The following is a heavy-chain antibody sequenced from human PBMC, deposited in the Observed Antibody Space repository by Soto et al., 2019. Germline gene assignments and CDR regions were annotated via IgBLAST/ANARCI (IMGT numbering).Heavy chain of an antibody. CDR2: ISYDGSKK. D-gene: IGHD3-22*01. CDR3: AKDTYYHDTTGYYVFDY. Sequence: QVQLVESGGGVVQPGRSLTLSCAASEFTFSSYGIHWVRQAPGKGLEWVAVISYDGSKKQYADSVKGRFTISRDNSKNMLHLQMNSLRAEDTAVYYCAKDTYYHDTTGYYVFDYWGQGTLVTVSS. CDR1: EFTFSSYG. V-gene: IGHV3-30*18. J-gene: IGHJ4*02.